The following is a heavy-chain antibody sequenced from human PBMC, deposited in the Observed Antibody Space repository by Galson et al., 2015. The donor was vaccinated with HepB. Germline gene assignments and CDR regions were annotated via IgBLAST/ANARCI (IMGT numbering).Heavy chain of an antibody. Sequence: SLRLSCAASGLTFSSYAMHWVRQAPGKGLEWVAVISYDGSNKYYADSVKGRFTISRDNSKNTLYLQMNSLRAEDTAVYYCARDGGYYDFWSGYSLIDYFDYWGQGTLVTVSS. V-gene: IGHV3-30-3*01. CDR2: ISYDGSNK. CDR3: ARDGGYYDFWSGYSLIDYFDY. CDR1: GLTFSSYA. D-gene: IGHD3-3*01. J-gene: IGHJ4*02.